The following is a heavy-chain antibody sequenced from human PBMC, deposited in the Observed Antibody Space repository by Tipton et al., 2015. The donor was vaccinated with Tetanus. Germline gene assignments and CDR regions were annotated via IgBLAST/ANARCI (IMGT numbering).Heavy chain of an antibody. Sequence: SLRLSCAASGFTFSSYAMHWVRQAPGKGLEWVAVISYDGSNKYYADSVKGRFTISRDNSKNTLYLQMNSLRAEDTAVYYCARGWYGMDVWGQGTTVTVSS. J-gene: IGHJ6*02. D-gene: IGHD2-15*01. V-gene: IGHV3-30*04. CDR1: GFTFSSYA. CDR2: ISYDGSNK. CDR3: ARGWYGMDV.